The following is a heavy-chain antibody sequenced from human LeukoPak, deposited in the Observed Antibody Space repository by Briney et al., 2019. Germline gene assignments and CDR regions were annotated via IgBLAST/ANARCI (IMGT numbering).Heavy chain of an antibody. V-gene: IGHV1-2*02. Sequence: GASVKVSCKTSGYTFSDYYIHWVRQAPGQGLEWMGWINSKSGDTNYAYKFQGRVTMTRHTSISTAYMELSGLRSDDTAVYYCSKEASSALAYFDYWGQGILVTVSS. CDR2: INSKSGDT. D-gene: IGHD2-15*01. J-gene: IGHJ4*02. CDR3: SKEASSALAYFDY. CDR1: GYTFSDYY.